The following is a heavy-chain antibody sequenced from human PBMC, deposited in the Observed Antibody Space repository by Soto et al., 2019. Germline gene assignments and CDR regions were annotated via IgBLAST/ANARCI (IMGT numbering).Heavy chain of an antibody. D-gene: IGHD3-16*01. CDR3: ATIMGGCVEY. CDR1: GGSFSSYA. J-gene: IGHJ4*02. CDR2: IIPISDTA. Sequence: QVQLAQSGAEVKKPGSSVKVSCKASGGSFSSYAITWVRQAPGQGLEWMGGIIPISDTAHYAQNFQGRVTMTADKSTSTGYMELSSPRSEDTARYYCATIMGGCVEYCGQGTEVTVSS. V-gene: IGHV1-69*06.